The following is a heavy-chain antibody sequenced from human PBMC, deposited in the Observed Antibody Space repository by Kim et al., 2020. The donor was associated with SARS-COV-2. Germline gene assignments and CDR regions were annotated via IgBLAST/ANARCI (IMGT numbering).Heavy chain of an antibody. CDR2: ISWDGGST. J-gene: IGHJ3*02. V-gene: IGHV3-43D*03. CDR1: GFTFDDYA. CDR3: AKDIFRGSQSAFDI. Sequence: GGSLRLSCAASGFTFDDYAMHWVRQAPGKGLEWVSLISWDGGSTYYADSVKGRFTISRDNSKNSLYLQMNSLRAEDTALYYCAKDIFRGSQSAFDIWGQGTMVTVSS. D-gene: IGHD3-10*01.